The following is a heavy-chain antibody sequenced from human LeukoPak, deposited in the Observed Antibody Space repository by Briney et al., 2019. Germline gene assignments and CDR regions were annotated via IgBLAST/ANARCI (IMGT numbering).Heavy chain of an antibody. Sequence: SETLSLTCTVSGGSISSYYWSWIRQPAGKGLEWIGRIYTSGSTNYNPSLKSRVTMSVDTSKNQFSLKLSSVTAADTAVYYCAREGQQDYDILTVYYGPIDYWGQGTLVTVSS. D-gene: IGHD3-9*01. CDR3: AREGQQDYDILTVYYGPIDY. CDR2: IYTSGST. V-gene: IGHV4-4*07. CDR1: GGSISSYY. J-gene: IGHJ4*02.